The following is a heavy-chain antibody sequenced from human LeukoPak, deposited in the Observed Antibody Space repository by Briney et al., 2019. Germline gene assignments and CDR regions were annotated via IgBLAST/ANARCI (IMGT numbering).Heavy chain of an antibody. CDR2: IWYDGSNK. CDR3: AKEERAFASTALDI. J-gene: IGHJ3*02. Sequence: PGGSLRLSCAASGFTFSSYGMHWVRQAPGKGLEWVAVIWYDGSNKYYADSVKGRFTISRDNSKNTLYLQMNSLRTEDTAVYYCAKEERAFASTALDIWGQGTMVTVSS. V-gene: IGHV3-30*02. CDR1: GFTFSSYG. D-gene: IGHD1-26*01.